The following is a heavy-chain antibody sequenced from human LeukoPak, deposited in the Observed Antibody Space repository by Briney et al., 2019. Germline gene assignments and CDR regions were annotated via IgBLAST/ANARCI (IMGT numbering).Heavy chain of an antibody. J-gene: IGHJ4*02. CDR1: GGSFSGYY. V-gene: IGHV4-34*01. Sequence: SETLSLTCAVYGGSFSGYYWSWIRQPPGKGLEWIGEINHSGSTNYNPSLKSRVTISVDTSKNQLSLKLSSVTAADTAVYYCATIYGGNSDYWGQGTLVTVSS. D-gene: IGHD4-23*01. CDR2: INHSGST. CDR3: ATIYGGNSDY.